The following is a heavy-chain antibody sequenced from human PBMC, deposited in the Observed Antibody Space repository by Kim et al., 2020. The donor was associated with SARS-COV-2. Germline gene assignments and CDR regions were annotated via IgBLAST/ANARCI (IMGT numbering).Heavy chain of an antibody. V-gene: IGHV4-39*01. J-gene: IGHJ6*02. CDR2: IYYSGST. D-gene: IGHD3-9*01. CDR1: GGSISSSSYY. Sequence: SETLSLTCTVSGGSISSSSYYWGWIRQPPGKGLEWIGSIYYSGSTYYNPSLKSRVTISVDTSKNQFSLKLSSVTAADTAVYYCARHPNLNYDILTFRFNYYYYGMDVWGQGTTVTVSS. CDR3: ARHPNLNYDILTFRFNYYYYGMDV.